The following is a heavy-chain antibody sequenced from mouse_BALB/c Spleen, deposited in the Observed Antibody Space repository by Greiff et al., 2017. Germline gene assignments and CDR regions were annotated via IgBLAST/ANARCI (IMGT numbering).Heavy chain of an antibody. CDR3: ARVNDGYYDPWFAY. J-gene: IGHJ3*01. V-gene: IGHV1-63*02. Sequence: VQLQQSGAELVRPGTSVKISCKASGYTFTNYWLGWVKQRPGHGLEWIGYIYPGGGYTNYNEKFKGKATLTADTSSSTAYMQLSSLTSEDSAVYFCARVNDGYYDPWFAYWGQGTLVTVSA. D-gene: IGHD2-3*01. CDR1: GYTFTNYW. CDR2: IYPGGGYT.